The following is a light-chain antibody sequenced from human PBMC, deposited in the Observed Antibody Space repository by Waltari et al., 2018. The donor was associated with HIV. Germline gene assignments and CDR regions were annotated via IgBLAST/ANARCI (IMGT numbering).Light chain of an antibody. CDR3: QQYGSSPRT. V-gene: IGKV3-20*01. CDR2: GAS. J-gene: IGKJ3*01. CDR1: QRVRSSY. Sequence: DIVLTQSPGTLSLSPGESATLSCRASQRVRSSYLARYQQKPGQAPRLLIYGASSRATGIPDRFSGSGSGTDFTLTISRLEPEDFAVYYCQQYGSSPRTFGPGTKVDIK.